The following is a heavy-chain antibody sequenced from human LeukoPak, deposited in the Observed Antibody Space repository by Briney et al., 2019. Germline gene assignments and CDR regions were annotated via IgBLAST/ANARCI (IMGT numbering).Heavy chain of an antibody. CDR1: GFTFSSYD. CDR2: IGTAGDT. J-gene: IGHJ3*02. V-gene: IGHV3-13*01. D-gene: IGHD4-23*01. Sequence: PGGSLRLSCAASGFTFSSYDMHWVRQATGKGLEWVSAIGTAGDTYYPGSVKGRFTISRENAKNSLYLQMNSLRAGDTAVYYCAREDLGGAFDIWGQGTMVTVSS. CDR3: AREDLGGAFDI.